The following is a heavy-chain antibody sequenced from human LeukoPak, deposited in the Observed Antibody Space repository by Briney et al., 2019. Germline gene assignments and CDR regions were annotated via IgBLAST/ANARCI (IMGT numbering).Heavy chain of an antibody. CDR3: ARQVCSGGTCYLDY. CDR2: IYPADSDT. CDR1: GYSFTNYW. Sequence: GESLKISCKGSGYSFTNYWIDWVRQMPGKGLEWMGIIYPADSDTRYSPSFQGQVTISADKSINTAYLQWSSLKASDIAMYYCARQVCSGGTCYLDYWGQGTLVTVSS. J-gene: IGHJ4*02. V-gene: IGHV5-51*01. D-gene: IGHD2-15*01.